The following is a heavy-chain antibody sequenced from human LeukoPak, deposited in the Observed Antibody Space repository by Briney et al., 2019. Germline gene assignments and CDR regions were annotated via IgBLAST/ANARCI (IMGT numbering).Heavy chain of an antibody. Sequence: PSETLSLTCTVSGGSISSYYWSWVRQPPGKGLERIGYIYYSGSTNYNPSLKSRVTISVDTSKNQFSLKLSSVTAADTAVYYCARVSSRNYYYYMDVWGKGTTVTVSS. D-gene: IGHD2-2*01. CDR3: ARVSSRNYYYYMDV. V-gene: IGHV4-59*01. CDR2: IYYSGST. J-gene: IGHJ6*03. CDR1: GGSISSYY.